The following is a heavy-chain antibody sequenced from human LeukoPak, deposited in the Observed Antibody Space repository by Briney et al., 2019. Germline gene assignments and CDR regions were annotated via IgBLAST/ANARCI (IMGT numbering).Heavy chain of an antibody. V-gene: IGHV3-48*03. D-gene: IGHD6-6*01. Sequence: PGGSLRLSCAAPGFTFSSYEMNWVRQAPGGGLEWVSYINSGGTTIYYADSVKGRFTISRDNAKNSLYLQMNSLRAEDTAVYYCAKGSSGDYWGQGTLVTVSS. CDR2: INSGGTTI. J-gene: IGHJ4*02. CDR3: AKGSSGDY. CDR1: GFTFSSYE.